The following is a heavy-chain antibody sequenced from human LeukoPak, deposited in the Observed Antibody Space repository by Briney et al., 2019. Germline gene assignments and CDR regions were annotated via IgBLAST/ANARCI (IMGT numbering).Heavy chain of an antibody. CDR3: AREISSIVATPFDY. CDR1: GGSISSRSYY. Sequence: SSETLSLTCTVSGGSISSRSYYWGWIRQPPGKGLEWIGSIYYSGSTYYNPSLKSRVTISVDTSKNQFSLKLSSVTAADTAVYYCAREISSIVATPFDYWGQGTLVTVSS. J-gene: IGHJ4*02. V-gene: IGHV4-39*07. D-gene: IGHD5-12*01. CDR2: IYYSGST.